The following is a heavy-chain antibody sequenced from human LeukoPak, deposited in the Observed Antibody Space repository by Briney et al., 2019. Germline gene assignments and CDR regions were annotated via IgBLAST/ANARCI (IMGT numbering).Heavy chain of an antibody. CDR3: ARDEGTDFDY. CDR2: ISYVGTDT. V-gene: IGHV3-30*04. J-gene: IGHJ4*02. CDR1: RFPFSNYA. Sequence: GGSLRLSCAASRFPFSNYAMHWVRQAPGKGLEWVAFISYVGTDTNYADSVKGRFTISRDDSKNTVYLLMSSLRVEDRAVYYCARDEGTDFDYWGQGTLVTVSS.